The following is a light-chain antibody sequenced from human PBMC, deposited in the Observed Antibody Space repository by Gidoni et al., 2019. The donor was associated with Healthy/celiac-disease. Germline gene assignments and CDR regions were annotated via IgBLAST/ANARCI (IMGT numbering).Light chain of an antibody. CDR1: QSVISY. Sequence: IVSTQSPATLSLSPGERATLPCRASQSVISYLAWYQQKPGQAPRLLIYDASNRATGVPARFSGSGSGTDFTLTISSLEPEDVAVYYCQQHSNWPLTFGGGTKVEIK. J-gene: IGKJ4*01. CDR2: DAS. V-gene: IGKV3-11*01. CDR3: QQHSNWPLT.